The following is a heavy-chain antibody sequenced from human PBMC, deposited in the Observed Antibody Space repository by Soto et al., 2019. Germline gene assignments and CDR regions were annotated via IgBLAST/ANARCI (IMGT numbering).Heavy chain of an antibody. D-gene: IGHD6-6*01. J-gene: IGHJ6*02. V-gene: IGHV1-8*01. CDR2: MNPNSGNT. CDR3: ASPPRRSSSYYYGMDV. Sequence: QVQLVQSGAEVKKPGASVKVSCKASGYTFTSYDINWVRQATGQGLEWMGWMNPNSGNTGYAQKFQGRVTMTRNTSISTAYMELSSLRSEDTAVYYCASPPRRSSSYYYGMDVWGQGTTVTVSS. CDR1: GYTFTSYD.